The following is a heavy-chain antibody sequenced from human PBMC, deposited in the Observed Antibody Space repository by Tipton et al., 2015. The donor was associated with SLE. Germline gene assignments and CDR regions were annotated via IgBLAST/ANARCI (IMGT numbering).Heavy chain of an antibody. Sequence: TLSLTCTVSGDTISDHYWSWIRQPPGKGLEWIGYISYSGSTNYSPSLKSRVTISLDTSKTQFSLKLRSVTAADTAIYYRARGGYSSGWYGDYFVYCGQGTLVTVSS. D-gene: IGHD6-19*01. J-gene: IGHJ4*02. CDR2: ISYSGST. CDR3: ARGGYSSGWYGDYFVY. CDR1: GDTISDHY. V-gene: IGHV4-59*11.